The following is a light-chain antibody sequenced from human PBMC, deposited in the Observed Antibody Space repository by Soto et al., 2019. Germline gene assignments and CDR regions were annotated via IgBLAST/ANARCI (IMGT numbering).Light chain of an antibody. CDR2: EVT. Sequence: QYALTQPASVSGSPGQSISISCTGTSSDIGGSKYVSWYQQHPGTAPKLLIYEVTYRPSGVSDRFSGSKSGNTASLTVSGLQAEDEADYYCSSYSSSATLYVFGTGTKLTVL. CDR1: SSDIGGSKY. CDR3: SSYSSSATLYV. J-gene: IGLJ1*01. V-gene: IGLV2-14*01.